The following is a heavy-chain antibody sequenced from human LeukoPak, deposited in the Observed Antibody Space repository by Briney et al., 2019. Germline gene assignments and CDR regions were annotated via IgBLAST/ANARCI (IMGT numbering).Heavy chain of an antibody. CDR2: ISSSGSTI. V-gene: IGHV3-11*04. CDR3: ARDLSSGSRGQGVFDY. J-gene: IGHJ4*02. D-gene: IGHD1-26*01. Sequence: GGSLSLSCAASGFTFSDYYMSWIRPAPGKGLEWVSYISSSGSTIYYADSVKGRFTISRDNAKNSLYLQMNSLRAEDTAVYYCARDLSSGSRGQGVFDYWGQGTLVTVSS. CDR1: GFTFSDYY.